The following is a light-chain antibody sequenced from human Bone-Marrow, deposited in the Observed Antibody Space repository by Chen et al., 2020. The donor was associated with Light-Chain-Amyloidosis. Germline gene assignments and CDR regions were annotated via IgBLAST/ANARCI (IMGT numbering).Light chain of an antibody. CDR3: SSYTIPNTLV. V-gene: IGLV2-14*01. Sequence: QSALTQPASVSGSPGQSLTISCTGTGSDVGGDNHDSWYQQHPEKAPKLMIYEVTNRPSWVPDRFSGSKSDNTASLTISGLQTEDEADYFCSSYTIPNTLVFGSGTSVTVL. J-gene: IGLJ1*01. CDR1: GSDVGGDNH. CDR2: EVT.